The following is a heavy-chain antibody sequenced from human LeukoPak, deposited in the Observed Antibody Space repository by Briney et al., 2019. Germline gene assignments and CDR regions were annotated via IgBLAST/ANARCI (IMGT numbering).Heavy chain of an antibody. CDR2: ISSDGNNK. Sequence: PGGSLRLSCAASGFTFSSYVMHWARQAPGKGLEWVAVISSDGNNKYSADSVKGRFTISRDNSKNTLYLQMNSLRAEDTAVYYCAKVSSSGWSKPIDYWGQGILVTVSS. D-gene: IGHD6-19*01. CDR3: AKVSSSGWSKPIDY. CDR1: GFTFSSYV. V-gene: IGHV3-30*18. J-gene: IGHJ4*02.